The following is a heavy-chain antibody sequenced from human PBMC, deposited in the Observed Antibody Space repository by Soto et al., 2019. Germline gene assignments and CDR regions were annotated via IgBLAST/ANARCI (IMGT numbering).Heavy chain of an antibody. V-gene: IGHV3-23*01. D-gene: IGHD1-26*01. CDR3: AKDRVGVGATTGPLDY. CDR1: GFTFSSYA. CDR2: ISGSGGST. J-gene: IGHJ4*02. Sequence: EVQLLESGGGLVQPGGSLRLSCAASGFTFSSYAMSWVRQAPGKGLEWVSAISGSGGSTYYADSVKGRFTISRDNSKNTLYLQMNSLRAEDTAVYYFAKDRVGVGATTGPLDYWGQGTLVTVSS.